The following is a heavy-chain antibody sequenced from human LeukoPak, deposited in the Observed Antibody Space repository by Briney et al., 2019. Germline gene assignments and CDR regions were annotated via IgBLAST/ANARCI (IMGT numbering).Heavy chain of an antibody. V-gene: IGHV1-18*01. Sequence: ASVKVSCKASGYTFTSYGISWVRQAPGQGLEWMGWISAYNGNTNYAQKLQGRVTMTTDTSTSTAYMELRSLRSDDTAVYYCARGSRDDILTGYYPVDYWGQGTLVTVSS. D-gene: IGHD3-9*01. CDR1: GYTFTSYG. CDR2: ISAYNGNT. J-gene: IGHJ4*02. CDR3: ARGSRDDILTGYYPVDY.